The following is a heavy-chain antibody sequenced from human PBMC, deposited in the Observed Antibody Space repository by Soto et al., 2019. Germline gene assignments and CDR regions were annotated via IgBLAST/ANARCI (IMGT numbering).Heavy chain of an antibody. CDR1: GYTFTSYD. V-gene: IGHV1-8*01. D-gene: IGHD1-1*01. Sequence: GESLKISCKASGYTFTSYDINWVRQATGQGLEWMGWMNPNSGNTGYAQKFQGRVTMTRNTSISTAYMELSSLRSEDTAVYYCARGPTQRKHYYYYYYMDVWGKGTTVTVSS. J-gene: IGHJ6*03. CDR2: MNPNSGNT. CDR3: ARGPTQRKHYYYYYYMDV.